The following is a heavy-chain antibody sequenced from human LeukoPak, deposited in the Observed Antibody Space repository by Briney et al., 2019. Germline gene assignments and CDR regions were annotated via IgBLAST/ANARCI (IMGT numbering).Heavy chain of an antibody. CDR1: GITFRSYG. D-gene: IGHD3-10*01. Sequence: QSGGSLRLSCAASGITFRSYGMHWVRQAPGKGLEWVAVISYDGSHKYYADSVKGRFSISRDNSKNTLYLQMNSLRADDTAVYYCTTVTYYNSRAPGDYWGQGTLVTVSS. CDR2: ISYDGSHK. J-gene: IGHJ4*02. CDR3: TTVTYYNSRAPGDY. V-gene: IGHV3-30*03.